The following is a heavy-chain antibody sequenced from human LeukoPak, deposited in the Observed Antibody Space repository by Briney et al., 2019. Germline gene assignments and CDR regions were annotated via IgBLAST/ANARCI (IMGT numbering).Heavy chain of an antibody. CDR2: MNPNSGNT. V-gene: IGHV1-8*01. J-gene: IGHJ4*02. Sequence: VASVKVSCKASGYTFTSYDINWVRQATGQGLEWMGWMNPNSGNTGYAQKFQGRVTMTRNTSISTAYMELSSLRSEDTAVYYCARGVKQWLPGDYWGQGTLVTVSS. CDR1: GYTFTSYD. D-gene: IGHD6-19*01. CDR3: ARGVKQWLPGDY.